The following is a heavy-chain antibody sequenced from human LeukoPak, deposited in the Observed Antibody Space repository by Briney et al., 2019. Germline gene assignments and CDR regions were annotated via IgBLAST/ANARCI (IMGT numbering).Heavy chain of an antibody. V-gene: IGHV1-69*04. Sequence: SVKVSCKASGGTFSSYAISWVRQAPGQGLEWMGRIIPILGIANYAQKFQGRVTITADKSTSTAYMELSSLRSEDTAVYYCARDAYGRGDFDYWGQGTLVTVSS. CDR2: IIPILGIA. D-gene: IGHD3-16*01. J-gene: IGHJ4*02. CDR3: ARDAYGRGDFDY. CDR1: GGTFSSYA.